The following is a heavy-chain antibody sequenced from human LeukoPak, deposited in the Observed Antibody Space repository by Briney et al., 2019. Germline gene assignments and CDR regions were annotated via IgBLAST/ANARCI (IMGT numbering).Heavy chain of an antibody. J-gene: IGHJ5*02. Sequence: GGSLRLSCAASGFTFSSYAMSWVRQAPGKGLEWVSDISGSGDSTDYADSVRSRLTISRDNSKNTVYLQMSSLRAEDTAVYYCAKRAYCSGTTCYGNYFDPWGQGTLVTVSS. CDR1: GFTFSSYA. CDR3: AKRAYCSGTTCYGNYFDP. CDR2: ISGSGDST. V-gene: IGHV3-23*01. D-gene: IGHD2-2*01.